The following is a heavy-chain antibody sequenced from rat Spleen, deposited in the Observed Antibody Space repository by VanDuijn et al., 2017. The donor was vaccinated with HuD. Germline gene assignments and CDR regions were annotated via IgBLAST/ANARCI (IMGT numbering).Heavy chain of an antibody. V-gene: IGHV3-1*01. J-gene: IGHJ3*01. Sequence: EVQLQESGPGLVKPSQSPSLTCSVTGYSITSNYWAWIRKFPGNKLDWMGYISYSGSTSYNPSLKSRISITRDTSKNQFFLQLNSVTTEDTATYYCATGGTYNSGYEIWFAYWGQGTLVTVSS. D-gene: IGHD4-3*01. CDR1: GYSITSNY. CDR2: ISYSGST. CDR3: ATGGTYNSGYEIWFAY.